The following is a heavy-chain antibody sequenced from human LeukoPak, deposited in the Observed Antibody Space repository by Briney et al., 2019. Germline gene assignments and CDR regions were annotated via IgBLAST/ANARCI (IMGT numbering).Heavy chain of an antibody. CDR3: ARGTIAAAGYYYFDY. J-gene: IGHJ4*02. V-gene: IGHV3-7*04. CDR1: GFTFSSYW. Sequence: GGSLRLSCAASGFTFSSYWMSWVRQAPGKGLKWVANIKRDGSEKYYVDSVKGRFTISRDNAKNSLYLQMNSLRAEDTAVYYCARGTIAAAGYYYFDYWGQGTQVTVSS. CDR2: IKRDGSEK. D-gene: IGHD6-13*01.